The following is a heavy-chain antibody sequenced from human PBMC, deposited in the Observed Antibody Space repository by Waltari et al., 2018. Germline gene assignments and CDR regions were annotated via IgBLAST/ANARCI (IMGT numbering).Heavy chain of an antibody. V-gene: IGHV3-74*01. CDR2: INSDGSST. CDR3: ASCTISGKRNAFHV. D-gene: IGHD3-3*01. Sequence: EVQLVESGGGLVQPGGSLRLACAASGFSFSSYWMHWVRQAPGKWLMWVSRINSDGSSTNYADSVKGRFTISRDNAKNTLYLQMNRLRAEDTAVYYCASCTISGKRNAFHVWGQGTRVTVSS. CDR1: GFSFSSYW. J-gene: IGHJ3*01.